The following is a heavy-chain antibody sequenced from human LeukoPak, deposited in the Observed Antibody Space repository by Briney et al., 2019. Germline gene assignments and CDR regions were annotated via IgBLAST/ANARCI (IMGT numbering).Heavy chain of an antibody. CDR3: ARGTPPNYDFWSGQYYFDY. J-gene: IGHJ4*02. Sequence: KPSETLSLTCTVSGGSVSSGSYYWSWIRQPPGKGLEWIGYIYYSGSTNYNPSLKSRVTISVDTSKNQFSLKLSSVTAADTAVYYCARGTPPNYDFWSGQYYFDYWGQGTLVTVSS. D-gene: IGHD3-3*01. CDR1: GGSVSSGSYY. V-gene: IGHV4-61*01. CDR2: IYYSGST.